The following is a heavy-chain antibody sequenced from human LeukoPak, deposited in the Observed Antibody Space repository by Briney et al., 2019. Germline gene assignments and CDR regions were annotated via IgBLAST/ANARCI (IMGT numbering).Heavy chain of an antibody. CDR1: GYTFTSHA. Sequence: GASVKVSCKASGYTFTSHAMNWVRQAPGQGLEWMGWININTGNPTYAQGFTGRFVFSLDTSVSTAYLQISSLKAEDTAVYYCARPYCSGGSCYRPPYGMDVWGQGTTVTVSS. J-gene: IGHJ6*02. V-gene: IGHV7-4-1*02. CDR2: ININTGNP. CDR3: ARPYCSGGSCYRPPYGMDV. D-gene: IGHD2-15*01.